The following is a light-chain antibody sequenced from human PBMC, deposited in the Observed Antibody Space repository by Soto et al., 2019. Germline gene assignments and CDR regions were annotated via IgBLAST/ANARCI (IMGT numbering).Light chain of an antibody. CDR3: PQRHQLRT. CDR2: HAS. J-gene: IGKJ4*01. V-gene: IGKV3-11*01. Sequence: VLTQSPATLSLSPGERATLSCRASQSVSNYLAWYQQRPGQAPRLLIYHASTRATGIPARFSGSGSGTDFTLTISSLEPEDFAVYYCPQRHQLRTFGGGTKVEI. CDR1: QSVSNY.